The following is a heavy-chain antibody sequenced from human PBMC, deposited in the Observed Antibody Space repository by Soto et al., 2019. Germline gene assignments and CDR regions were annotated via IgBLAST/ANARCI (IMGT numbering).Heavy chain of an antibody. CDR1: GGSISSYY. V-gene: IGHV4-59*01. CDR2: IYYSGST. CDR3: AIERDSGYDYRDAFDI. J-gene: IGHJ3*02. Sequence: PSETLSLTCTVSGGSISSYYWSWIRQPPGKGLEWIGYIYYSGSTNYNPSLKSRGTISVDTSKNQFSLKLSSVTAADTAVYYCAIERDSGYDYRDAFDIWGQGTLVTVSS. D-gene: IGHD5-12*01.